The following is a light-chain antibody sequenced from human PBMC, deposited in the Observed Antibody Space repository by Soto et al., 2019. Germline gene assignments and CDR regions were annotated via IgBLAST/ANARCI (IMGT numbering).Light chain of an antibody. CDR2: GAS. V-gene: IGKV3-20*01. Sequence: EIVLTQSPVTLSLSPLERATLSCMASQSVSSSYLAWYQQKPGQAPRLLIYGASSRATGIPDRFSGSGSGTDFTLTISRLEPEDFAVYYCQQYGSSRGTFGQGTKVDI. J-gene: IGKJ1*01. CDR3: QQYGSSRGT. CDR1: QSVSSSY.